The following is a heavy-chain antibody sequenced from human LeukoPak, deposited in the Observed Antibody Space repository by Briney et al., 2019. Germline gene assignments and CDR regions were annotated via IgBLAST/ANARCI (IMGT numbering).Heavy chain of an antibody. J-gene: IGHJ4*02. V-gene: IGHV3-64*01. CDR3: ARGYCSSTSCYSTAIDY. CDR1: GFTFNSYA. CDR2: ISSNGGST. D-gene: IGHD2-2*01. Sequence: GGSLRLSCAASGFTFNSYAMHWVRQAPGKRLEYVSAISSNGGSTYYANSVKGRFTISRDNSKNTLYIQMGSLRAEDMAVYYCARGYCSSTSCYSTAIDYWGQGTLVTVSS.